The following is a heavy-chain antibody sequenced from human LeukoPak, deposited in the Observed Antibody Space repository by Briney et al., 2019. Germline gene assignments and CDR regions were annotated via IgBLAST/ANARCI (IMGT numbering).Heavy chain of an antibody. D-gene: IGHD4-17*01. CDR1: GGSISSGDYY. V-gene: IGHV4-30-4*01. Sequence: PSQNLSLACTVSGGSISSGDYYWSWIRQPPGKGLEWIGYIYYSGSTYYNPSLKSRVTISVDTSKNQFSLKLSSVTAADTAVYYCARDRDGDYIFDYWGQGTLVTVSS. CDR2: IYYSGST. CDR3: ARDRDGDYIFDY. J-gene: IGHJ4*02.